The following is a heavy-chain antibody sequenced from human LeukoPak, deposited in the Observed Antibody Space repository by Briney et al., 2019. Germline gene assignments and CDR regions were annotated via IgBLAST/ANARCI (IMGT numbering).Heavy chain of an antibody. CDR2: IYYSGST. J-gene: IGHJ4*02. D-gene: IGHD7-27*01. V-gene: IGHV4-59*01. Sequence: PSETLSLTCTVSGGSTNNYYWNWIRQPPGKGLEWVGYIYYSGSTNYNPSLKSRVTISLDTSKNQFSLKLNSVTAADTAVYYCARAPNWDYFDYWGQGTLVTVSS. CDR1: GGSTNNYY. CDR3: ARAPNWDYFDY.